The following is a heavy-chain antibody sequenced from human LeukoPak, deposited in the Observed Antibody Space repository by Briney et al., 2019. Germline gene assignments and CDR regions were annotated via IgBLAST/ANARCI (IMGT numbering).Heavy chain of an antibody. CDR1: GFTFSNYD. D-gene: IGHD3-10*01. Sequence: GGSLRLSCAASGFTFSNYDMHWVRQATGKGLEWVSAIGAAGDTYYSGSVKGRFTISRENAKNSLYLQMNSLKAGDTAVYYCARGGWFGELLRPFDYWGQGSLVTVSS. J-gene: IGHJ4*02. CDR3: ARGGWFGELLRPFDY. CDR2: IGAAGDT. V-gene: IGHV3-13*01.